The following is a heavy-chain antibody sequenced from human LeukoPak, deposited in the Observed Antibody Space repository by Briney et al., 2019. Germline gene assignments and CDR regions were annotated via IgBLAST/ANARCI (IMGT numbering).Heavy chain of an antibody. V-gene: IGHV4-34*01. D-gene: IGHD3-22*01. J-gene: IGHJ4*02. CDR2: INHSGST. CDR3: ARAADYYDSSGYYYAPKYYFDY. CDR1: GGSFSGYY. Sequence: PSETLSLTCAVYGGSFSGYYWSWIRQPPGKGLEWIGEINHSGSTNYNPSLKSRVTISVDTSKNQFSLKLCSVTAADTAVYYCARAADYYDSSGYYYAPKYYFDYWGQGTLVTVSS.